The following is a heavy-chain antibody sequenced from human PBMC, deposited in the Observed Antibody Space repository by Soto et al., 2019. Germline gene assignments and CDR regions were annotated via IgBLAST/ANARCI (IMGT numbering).Heavy chain of an antibody. Sequence: QVQLQQWGAGLLKPSETLSLTCAVYGESFSGYYWIWVRQPPEKGLEWIGEINHSANTNYNPSLKSRITISVDTSKNQFSLKLTSVNAADTPVYYCARAAIQRQQAVFVPPTSQTLDYWGQGTQVTVSS. CDR3: ARAAIQRQQAVFVPPTSQTLDY. CDR2: INHSANT. J-gene: IGHJ4*02. D-gene: IGHD3-10*02. CDR1: GESFSGYY. V-gene: IGHV4-34*02.